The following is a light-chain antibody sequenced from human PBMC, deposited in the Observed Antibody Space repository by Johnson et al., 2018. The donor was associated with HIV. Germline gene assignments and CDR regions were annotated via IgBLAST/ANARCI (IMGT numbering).Light chain of an antibody. J-gene: IGLJ1*01. CDR1: SSNIGNNY. V-gene: IGLV1-51*01. CDR3: GTWDSSLSVHYV. CDR2: DNN. Sequence: HSVLTQPPSVSAAPGQKVTISCSGSSSNIGNNYVSWYQQLPGTAPKLLIYDNNKRPSGIPDRFSGSKSGTSAALGITGLQTGDEADYYCGTWDSSLSVHYVFGTGTKVTVL.